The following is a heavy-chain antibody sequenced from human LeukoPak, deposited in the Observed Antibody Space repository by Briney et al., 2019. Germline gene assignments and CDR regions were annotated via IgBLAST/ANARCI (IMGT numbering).Heavy chain of an antibody. CDR3: ARARGYSYGWQGNWFDP. J-gene: IGHJ5*02. CDR1: GYTFTSYY. Sequence: ASVKVSCKASGYTFTSYYMHWVRQAPGQGLEWMGIINPNSGSTSYAQKFQGRVTMTRDMSTSTVYMELSSLRSEDTAMYFCARARGYSYGWQGNWFDPWGQGTLVTVSS. CDR2: INPNSGST. D-gene: IGHD5-18*01. V-gene: IGHV1-46*01.